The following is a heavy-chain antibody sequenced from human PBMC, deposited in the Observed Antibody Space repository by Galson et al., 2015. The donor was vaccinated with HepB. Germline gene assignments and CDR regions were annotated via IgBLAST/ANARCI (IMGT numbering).Heavy chain of an antibody. CDR3: ARRGYGDYDNWFDP. J-gene: IGHJ5*02. D-gene: IGHD4-17*01. Sequence: TLSLTCTVSGGSISSGDYYWSWIRQPPGKGLEWIGYIYYSGSTYYNPSLKSRVTISVDTSKNQFSLKLSSVTAADTAVYYCARRGYGDYDNWFDPWGQGTPVTVSS. CDR1: GGSISSGDYY. V-gene: IGHV4-30-4*01. CDR2: IYYSGST.